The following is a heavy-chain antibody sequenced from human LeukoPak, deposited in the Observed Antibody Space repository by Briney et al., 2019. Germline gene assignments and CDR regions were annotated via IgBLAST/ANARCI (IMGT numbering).Heavy chain of an antibody. CDR2: ISYDGSNK. J-gene: IGHJ6*02. CDR1: GFTFSSYA. V-gene: IGHV3-30-3*01. D-gene: IGHD2-2*02. CDR3: ARGVPAAIYYYYGMDV. Sequence: PGGSLRLSCAASGFTFSSYAMHWVRQAPGKGLEWVAVISYDGSNKYYADPVKGRFTISRDNSKNTLYLQMNSLRAKDTAVYYCARGVPAAIYYYYGMDVWGQGTTVTVSS.